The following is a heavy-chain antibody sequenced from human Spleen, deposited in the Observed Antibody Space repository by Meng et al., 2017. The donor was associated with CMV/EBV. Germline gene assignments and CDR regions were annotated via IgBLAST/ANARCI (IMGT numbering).Heavy chain of an antibody. CDR1: GGSVSTGNYY. D-gene: IGHD3-10*02. Sequence: GGSVSTGNYYWSWLRQPPGKALEWIAYIYYTGSTNYSPSLESRVTISVDTSNNPFSLKLSSVTAADTAVYYCARTVRGYFDLWGRGTLVTVSS. CDR2: IYYTGST. V-gene: IGHV4-61*01. J-gene: IGHJ2*01. CDR3: ARTVRGYFDL.